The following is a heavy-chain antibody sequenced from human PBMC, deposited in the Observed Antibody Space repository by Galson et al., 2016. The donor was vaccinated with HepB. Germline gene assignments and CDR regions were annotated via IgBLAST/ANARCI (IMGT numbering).Heavy chain of an antibody. J-gene: IGHJ5*02. V-gene: IGHV4-30-4*01. CDR3: ARGLPYGPQIDP. D-gene: IGHD4-17*01. Sequence: TLSLTCTVSGGSITSGDYYWSWFRQSSGKGLEWIAYVYYTGRTYNNPSLNSRVTISVDTSKNQFFLNLTSVTAADSAVYYCARGLPYGPQIDPWGQGTLVTVSS. CDR2: VYYTGRT. CDR1: GGSITSGDYY.